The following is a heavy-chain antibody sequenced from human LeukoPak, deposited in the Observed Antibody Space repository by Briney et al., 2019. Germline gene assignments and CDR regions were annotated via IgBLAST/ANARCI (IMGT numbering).Heavy chain of an antibody. V-gene: IGHV1-2*02. CDR1: GYTFTGYY. J-gene: IGHJ3*02. CDR3: ARVNYGDAGAFDI. CDR2: INPNSGGT. Sequence: GASVKVSCKASGYTFTGYYIHWVRQAPGQGLEWMGWINPNSGGTNHAQKFQGRVTMTRDTSISTAYMELSRLRSDDTAVYYCARVNYGDAGAFDIWGQGTMVTVSS. D-gene: IGHD4-17*01.